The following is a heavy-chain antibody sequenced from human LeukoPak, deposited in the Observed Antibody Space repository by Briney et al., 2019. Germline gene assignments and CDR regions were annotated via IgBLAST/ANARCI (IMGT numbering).Heavy chain of an antibody. CDR1: GGSISSSSYY. CDR3: ARVYDFWSGYYDY. D-gene: IGHD3-3*01. Sequence: SETLSLTCTVSGGSISSSSYYWGWVRQPPGEGLEWIGSICYSGSTYYNPSLKSRVTISVDTTKKEFSLTLSSVTAADTAVYYCARVYDFWSGYYDYCGQRTLVTASS. V-gene: IGHV4-39*07. CDR2: ICYSGST. J-gene: IGHJ4*02.